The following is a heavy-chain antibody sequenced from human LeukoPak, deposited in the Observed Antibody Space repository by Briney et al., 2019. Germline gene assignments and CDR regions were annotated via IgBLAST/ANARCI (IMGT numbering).Heavy chain of an antibody. Sequence: GGSLRLSCAASGFTFSSYWMSWVRQAPGKGLEWVSYISGSGNTIYYADSVKGRFTISRDNAKNSLYLQMNSLRAEDTAVYYCANCRGGGYFSPWGWDYWGQGTLVTVSS. V-gene: IGHV3-48*04. CDR2: ISGSGNTI. D-gene: IGHD2-15*01. CDR3: ANCRGGGYFSPWGWDY. CDR1: GFTFSSYW. J-gene: IGHJ4*02.